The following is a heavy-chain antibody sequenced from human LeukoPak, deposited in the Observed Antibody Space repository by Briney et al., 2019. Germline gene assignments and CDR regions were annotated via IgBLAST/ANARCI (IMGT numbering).Heavy chain of an antibody. V-gene: IGHV4-59*01. CDR3: ARERNLGYYYYMDV. J-gene: IGHJ6*03. D-gene: IGHD3-16*01. CDR2: IYYSGST. Sequence: SETLSLTCTVSGGSISSYYWSWIRQPPGKGLEWIGYIYYSGSTNYNPSLKSRVTISVDTSKNQFSLKLSSVTAADTAVYYCARERNLGYYYYMDVWGKGTTVTISS. CDR1: GGSISSYY.